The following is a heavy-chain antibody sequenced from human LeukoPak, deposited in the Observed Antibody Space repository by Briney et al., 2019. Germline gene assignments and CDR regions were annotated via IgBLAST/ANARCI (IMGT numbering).Heavy chain of an antibody. CDR2: TRNKANSYTT. V-gene: IGHV3-72*01. Sequence: GGSLRLSCAASGFTFRDHYMDWVRQAPGKGLEWVGRTRNKANSYTTEYAASVKGRLTISRDDSKNSLYLQMNSLKTEDTAVYYCARGIAPSYYYDSSGYPNYYFDYWGQGTLVTVSS. D-gene: IGHD3-22*01. CDR3: ARGIAPSYYYDSSGYPNYYFDY. J-gene: IGHJ4*02. CDR1: GFTFRDHY.